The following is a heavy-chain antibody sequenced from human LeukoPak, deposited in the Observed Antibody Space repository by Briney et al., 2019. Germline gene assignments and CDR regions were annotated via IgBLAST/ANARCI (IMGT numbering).Heavy chain of an antibody. CDR1: GYTFTCYY. Sequence: ASVKVSCKASGYTFTCYYMHWVRQAPGRGLEWMGWINPNSGGTNYAQKFQGRVTMTRDTSISTAYMELSRLRSDDTAVYYCARNKGGDGYKRAFDIWGQGTMVTVSS. D-gene: IGHD5-24*01. CDR2: INPNSGGT. V-gene: IGHV1-2*02. CDR3: ARNKGGDGYKRAFDI. J-gene: IGHJ3*02.